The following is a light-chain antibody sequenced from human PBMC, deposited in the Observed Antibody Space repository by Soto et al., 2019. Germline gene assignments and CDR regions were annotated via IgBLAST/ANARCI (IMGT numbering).Light chain of an antibody. CDR3: QQYDSWLGT. V-gene: IGKV3-15*01. CDR2: DAS. Sequence: EVVLTQSPATLSLSPGERATLSCRASQSVSSNVAWYQQKPGQAPRLLIYDASTRATGIPARFSGSVSGTEFTLTISRLQSEDFAVYFCQQYDSWLGTFGQGTKVDIK. CDR1: QSVSSN. J-gene: IGKJ1*01.